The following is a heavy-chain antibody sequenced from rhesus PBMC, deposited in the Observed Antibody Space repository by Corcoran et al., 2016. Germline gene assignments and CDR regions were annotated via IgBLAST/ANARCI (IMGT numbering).Heavy chain of an antibody. V-gene: IGHV4S12*01. J-gene: IGHJ2*01. CDR1: GGYISSSNW. CDR2: IYSNTEST. Sequence: QVQLQESGPGLVKPSETLSLTCADSGGYISSSNWRSWIRQPPGNGLEWIGGIYSNTESTNYNPSLKNRVTISKDTSKNQFSLKLSSVTAADTAVYYCARGVGYSGYRSYWYFDLWGPGTPITISS. D-gene: IGHD5-30*01. CDR3: ARGVGYSGYRSYWYFDL.